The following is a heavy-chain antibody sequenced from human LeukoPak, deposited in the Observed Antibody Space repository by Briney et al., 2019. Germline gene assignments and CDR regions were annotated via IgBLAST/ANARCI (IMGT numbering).Heavy chain of an antibody. CDR1: GGTFSSYA. V-gene: IGHV1-69*06. D-gene: IGHD3-10*01. CDR3: ARIWFGELAWFDP. Sequence: ASVKVSCKASGGTFSSYAISWVRQAPGLGLEWMGGIIPIFGTANYAQKFQGRVTITADKSTSTAYMELSSLRSEDTAVYYCARIWFGELAWFDPWGQGTLVTVSS. CDR2: IIPIFGTA. J-gene: IGHJ5*02.